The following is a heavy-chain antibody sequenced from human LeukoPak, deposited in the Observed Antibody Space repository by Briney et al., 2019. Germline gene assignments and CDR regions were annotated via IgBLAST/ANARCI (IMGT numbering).Heavy chain of an antibody. V-gene: IGHV3-48*03. D-gene: IGHD4-17*01. J-gene: IGHJ4*02. CDR2: ISSSGSTI. CDR1: GFIFSSYE. Sequence: GGSLRLSCAASGFIFSSYEMNWVRQAPGKGLEWVSYISSSGSTIYYADSVKGRFTISRDNAKNSLYLQMNSLRAEDTAVYYCARGGWYGDYSSEGISFDYWGQGTLVTVSS. CDR3: ARGGWYGDYSSEGISFDY.